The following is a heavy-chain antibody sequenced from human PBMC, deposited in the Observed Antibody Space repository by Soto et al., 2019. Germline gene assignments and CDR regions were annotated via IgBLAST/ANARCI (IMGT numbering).Heavy chain of an antibody. J-gene: IGHJ4*02. CDR3: ARAFFYYGSGSYQFDY. D-gene: IGHD3-10*01. CDR2: IYYSGST. CDR1: GGSISSGGYY. Sequence: QVQLQESGPGLVKPSQTLSLTCTVSGGSISSGGYYWSWIRQHPGKGLEWIGYIYYSGSTYYNPSLKSRITISVDASKNQFALKLSSVTAADTAVYYCARAFFYYGSGSYQFDYWGQGTLVTVSS. V-gene: IGHV4-31*03.